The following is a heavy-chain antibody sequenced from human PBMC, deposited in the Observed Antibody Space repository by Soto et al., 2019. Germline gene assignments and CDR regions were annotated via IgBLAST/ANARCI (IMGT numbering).Heavy chain of an antibody. V-gene: IGHV1-18*04. D-gene: IGHD2-2*01. J-gene: IGHJ4*02. CDR3: ARDPYCSSTSCYQRETPLDF. Sequence: ASVKVSCKASGYTFTSYGISWVRQAPGQGLEWMGWISAYNGNTNYAQKLQGRVTMTTDTSTSTAYMELRSLRSDDTAVYYCARDPYCSSTSCYQRETPLDFWCQGTLVTVSS. CDR1: GYTFTSYG. CDR2: ISAYNGNT.